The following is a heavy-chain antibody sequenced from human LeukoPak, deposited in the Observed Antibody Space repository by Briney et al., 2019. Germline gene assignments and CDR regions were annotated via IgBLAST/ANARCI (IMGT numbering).Heavy chain of an antibody. CDR3: ARWESPAAGTNFDY. Sequence: GGSLRLSCAASGFTVSSNYMSWVRQAPGKGLEWVANIKQDGSEKYYVDSVKGRFTISRDNAKNSLYLQMNSLRAEDTAVYYCARWESPAAGTNFDYWGQGTLVTVSS. CDR1: GFTVSSNY. V-gene: IGHV3-7*01. CDR2: IKQDGSEK. J-gene: IGHJ4*02. D-gene: IGHD6-13*01.